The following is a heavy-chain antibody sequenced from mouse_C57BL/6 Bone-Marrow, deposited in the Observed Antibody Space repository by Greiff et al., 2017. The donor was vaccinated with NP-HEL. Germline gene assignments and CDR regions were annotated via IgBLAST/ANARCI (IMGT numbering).Heavy chain of an antibody. J-gene: IGHJ4*01. V-gene: IGHV14-3*01. CDR3: ASSPYGNYLYAMDY. Sequence: EVQLQESVAELVRPGASVKLSCTASGFNIKNTYMHWVKQRPEQGLEWIGRIDPANGNTKYAPKFPGKATITADTSSNTAYLQLSSLTSEDTAIYYCASSPYGNYLYAMDYWGQGTSVTVSS. D-gene: IGHD2-1*01. CDR2: IDPANGNT. CDR1: GFNIKNTY.